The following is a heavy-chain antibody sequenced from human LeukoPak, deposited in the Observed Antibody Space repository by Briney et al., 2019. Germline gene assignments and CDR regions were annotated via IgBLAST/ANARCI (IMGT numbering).Heavy chain of an antibody. D-gene: IGHD1-26*01. V-gene: IGHV1-2*02. CDR2: INPNSGGT. CDR1: GYSFTGYF. J-gene: IGHJ4*02. CDR3: ARGEVVYSGTYTAQDY. Sequence: ASVKVSCKASGYSFTGYFLHWVRQAPGQGPEWMGWINPNSGGTNYAQKFQGRVTMARDTSISAAYMELSRLRSDDTAMYYCARGEVVYSGTYTAQDYWGQGTLVTVSS.